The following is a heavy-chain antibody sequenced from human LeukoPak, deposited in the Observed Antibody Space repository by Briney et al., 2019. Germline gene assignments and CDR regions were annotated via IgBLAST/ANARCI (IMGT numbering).Heavy chain of an antibody. Sequence: ASVKVSCKASGYTFTSYDINWVRQATGQGLEWMGWMNPNSGNTGYAQKFQGRVTMTRNTSISTAYMELSSLRSEDTAVYYCARAKWEGDAFDIWGQGTMVTVSS. CDR1: GYTFTSYD. V-gene: IGHV1-8*01. CDR3: ARAKWEGDAFDI. CDR2: MNPNSGNT. J-gene: IGHJ3*02. D-gene: IGHD1-26*01.